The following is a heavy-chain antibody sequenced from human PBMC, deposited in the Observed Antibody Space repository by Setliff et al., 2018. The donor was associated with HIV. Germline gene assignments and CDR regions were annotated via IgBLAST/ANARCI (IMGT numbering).Heavy chain of an antibody. J-gene: IGHJ4*02. CDR3: ARRFYTLLSGYYTDL. CDR1: GFTLSEVS. CDR2: FDPEDGET. V-gene: IGHV1-24*01. D-gene: IGHD3-3*01. Sequence: ASVKVSCKVFGFTLSEVSMHWVRQAPGKGLEWMGSFDPEDGETIYAQKFQGRVTMTRDKSTSTVHMELTSLTSDDTAVYYCARRFYTLLSGYYTDLWGQGTQVTSPQ.